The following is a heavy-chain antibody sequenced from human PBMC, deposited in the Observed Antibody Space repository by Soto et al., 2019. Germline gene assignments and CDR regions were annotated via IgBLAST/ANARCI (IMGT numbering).Heavy chain of an antibody. CDR3: ARDYGVELDIVVVVAAPSYYYYGMDV. J-gene: IGHJ6*02. CDR1: GYTFTSYG. D-gene: IGHD2-15*01. Sequence: AAVKVSCKASGYTFTSYGISWVRQAPGQGLEWMGWISAYNGNTNYAQKLQGRVTMTTDTSTSTAYMELRSLRSDDTAVYYCARDYGVELDIVVVVAAPSYYYYGMDVWGRGTTVTVSS. CDR2: ISAYNGNT. V-gene: IGHV1-18*04.